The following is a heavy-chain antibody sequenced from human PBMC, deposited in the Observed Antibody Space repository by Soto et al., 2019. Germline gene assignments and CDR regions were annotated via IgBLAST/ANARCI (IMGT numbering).Heavy chain of an antibody. D-gene: IGHD3-9*01. Sequence: QVHLVQSGAELKKPGSSVKVSCKASGGSLSTSAISWVRQAPGQGLEWMGGIIPIFRTPNYAQKFQGRLTITADESTSTAYMELSSLRSDDTAVFFCARAGGFGSYDIYNYFDNWGQGTLVTVSS. CDR1: GGSLSTSA. CDR3: ARAGGFGSYDIYNYFDN. J-gene: IGHJ4*02. V-gene: IGHV1-69*01. CDR2: IIPIFRTP.